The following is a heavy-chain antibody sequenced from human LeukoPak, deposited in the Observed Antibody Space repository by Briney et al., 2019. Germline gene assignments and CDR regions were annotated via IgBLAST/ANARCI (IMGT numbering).Heavy chain of an antibody. Sequence: ASVKVSCKASGYTFTSYYMHWVRQAPGQGLEWRGIINPIGGSTSYAQKFQGRVTMTRDTSTSTVYMELSSLRADDTVVYYCARDRGRDCYGDYFDYWGQGTLVTVSS. CDR2: INPIGGST. V-gene: IGHV1-46*01. CDR1: GYTFTSYY. J-gene: IGHJ4*02. CDR3: ARDRGRDCYGDYFDY. D-gene: IGHD2-21*01.